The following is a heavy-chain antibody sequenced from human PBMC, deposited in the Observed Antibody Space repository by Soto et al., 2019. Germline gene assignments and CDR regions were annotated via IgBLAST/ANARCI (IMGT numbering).Heavy chain of an antibody. Sequence: GGSLRLSCAASGFTFSSYAMSWVRQAPGKGLEWVSAISGSGGSTYYADSVKGRFTISRDNSKNTLYLQMNSLRAEDTAVYYCAKDLEHNWNWPPRPHYWGQGTLVTVSS. CDR2: ISGSGGST. CDR1: GFTFSSYA. V-gene: IGHV3-23*01. J-gene: IGHJ4*02. D-gene: IGHD1-7*01. CDR3: AKDLEHNWNWPPRPHY.